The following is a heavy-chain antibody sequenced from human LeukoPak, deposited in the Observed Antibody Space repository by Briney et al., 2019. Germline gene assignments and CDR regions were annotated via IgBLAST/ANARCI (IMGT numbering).Heavy chain of an antibody. CDR3: AKSNLKYYFDS. D-gene: IGHD6-6*01. V-gene: IGHV3-23*01. Sequence: PGGSLRLSCAASGFTFSSYAMNWVRQAPGKGLEWVSLISGRGGSAYYADSVKGRFTVSRDNSKNTLYLQMNSLRAEDTAVYYCAKSNLKYYFDSWGQGTLVTVSS. CDR2: ISGRGGSA. J-gene: IGHJ4*02. CDR1: GFTFSSYA.